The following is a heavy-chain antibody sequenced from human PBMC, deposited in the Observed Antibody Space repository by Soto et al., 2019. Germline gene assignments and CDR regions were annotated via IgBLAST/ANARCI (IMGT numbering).Heavy chain of an antibody. V-gene: IGHV3-53*02. D-gene: IGHD2-21*01. Sequence: EVQLVETGGGLIQPGGSLRLSCAASGFTVSSNYMSWVRQAPGKGLEWVSVIYSGGSTDYADSVKGRFTISRDNSKNTLYLQMNSLRAEDTAVYYCASSGEGWTLVFDYWGQGTLVTVSS. CDR3: ASSGEGWTLVFDY. CDR1: GFTVSSNY. CDR2: IYSGGST. J-gene: IGHJ4*02.